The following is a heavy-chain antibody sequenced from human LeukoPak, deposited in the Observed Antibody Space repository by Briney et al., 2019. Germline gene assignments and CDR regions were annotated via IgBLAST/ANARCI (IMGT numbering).Heavy chain of an antibody. Sequence: PGGSLRLSCAASGFTFSSYAMSWGRQAPGKGLEWVSAIPVTGRSKYYANSVKGRFHISRNNSKNTLYLQTNSLRAEDTAVYYCATRGYCSGTSCYAPQPWGQGTLVTVSS. D-gene: IGHD2-2*01. CDR3: ATRGYCSGTSCYAPQP. V-gene: IGHV3-23*01. CDR2: IPVTGRSK. CDR1: GFTFSSYA. J-gene: IGHJ5*02.